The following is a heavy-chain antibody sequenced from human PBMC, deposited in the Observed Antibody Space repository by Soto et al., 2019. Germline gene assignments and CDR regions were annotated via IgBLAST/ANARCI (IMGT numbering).Heavy chain of an antibody. J-gene: IGHJ4*02. CDR3: AKKVNSGSGSQYFDY. Sequence: GGSLRLSCAASGFSFSTYNMNWVRQAPGKGLEWVSSIDASSTHIYYADSVKGRFTISRDNSKNTLFLQMNSLRAEDTAIYYCAKKVNSGSGSQYFDYWGQGTLVTVSS. D-gene: IGHD3-10*01. CDR1: GFSFSTYN. CDR2: IDASSTHI. V-gene: IGHV3-21*04.